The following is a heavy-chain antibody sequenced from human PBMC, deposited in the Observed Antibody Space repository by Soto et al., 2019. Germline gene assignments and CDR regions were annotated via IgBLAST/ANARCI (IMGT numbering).Heavy chain of an antibody. CDR1: GFTFSSNA. J-gene: IGHJ4*02. D-gene: IGHD1-26*01. V-gene: IGHV3-23*01. CDR3: AKHQPPNSGLCYPCSYFDY. CDR2: ISGSGTT. Sequence: EVQLLESGGGLVQPGGSLRLSCSTSGFTFSSNAMTWVRQAPGKGLEWVSGISGSGTTYYADSVKGRFTISRDNAKNTLYLQMDSLRAEDTALYYCAKHQPPNSGLCYPCSYFDYWGQVTLVSVSP.